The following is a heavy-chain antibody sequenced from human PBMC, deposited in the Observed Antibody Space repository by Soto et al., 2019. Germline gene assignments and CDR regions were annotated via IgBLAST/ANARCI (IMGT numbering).Heavy chain of an antibody. CDR2: IYCSGST. D-gene: IGHD5-12*01. J-gene: IGHJ4*02. V-gene: IGHV4-31*03. CDR3: ARGRGIVATINRSLLFDY. CDR1: GGSISSGGYY. Sequence: QVQLQESGPGLVKPSQTLSLTCTVSGGSISSGGYYWSWIRQHPGKGLEWIGYIYCSGSTYYNPSLKSRVTISVDTSKNQFSLKLSSVTAADTAVYYCARGRGIVATINRSLLFDYWGQGTLVTVSS.